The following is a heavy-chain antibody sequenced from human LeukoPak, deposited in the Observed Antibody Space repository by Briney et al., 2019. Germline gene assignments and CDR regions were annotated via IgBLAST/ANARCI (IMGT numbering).Heavy chain of an antibody. CDR1: GFTFSSYW. D-gene: IGHD1-26*01. CDR2: INSDGSST. V-gene: IGHV3-74*01. CDR3: ARGGTNLDY. J-gene: IGHJ4*02. Sequence: GGSLRLSCAASGFTFSSYWVHWVRQAPGKGLVYVSRINSDGSSTNHAGYVRGRFTISRDNAKNTLFLQINSLRAEDTAVYYCARGGTNLDYWGQGTLVTVSS.